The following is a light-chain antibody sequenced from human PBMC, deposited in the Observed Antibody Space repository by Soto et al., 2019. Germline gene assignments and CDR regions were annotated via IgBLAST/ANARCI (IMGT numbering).Light chain of an antibody. CDR2: VNS. Sequence: QSALTQPPSVSGAPGQRVTISCTGSYSNIGSGYDVHWYQQLPGSAPKLLIYVNSNRPSGVPDRFSASKSGTSASLAITGRQAEDEADYYCQSYDGSLRGSVFGGGTKLTVL. J-gene: IGLJ3*02. V-gene: IGLV1-40*01. CDR1: YSNIGSGYD. CDR3: QSYDGSLRGSV.